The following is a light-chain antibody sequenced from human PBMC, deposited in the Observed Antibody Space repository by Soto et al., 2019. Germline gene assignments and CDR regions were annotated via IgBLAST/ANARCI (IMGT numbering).Light chain of an antibody. Sequence: DIQMTQSPSSLSASVGDRVTITCQASQDITTYLNWYQQKPGKAPKLLIYDASNLETGVPSRFTGGGSGTDFTFTITNLQPEDIATYYCQQYNNLPFTFGPGTKVD. V-gene: IGKV1-33*01. CDR1: QDITTY. CDR3: QQYNNLPFT. CDR2: DAS. J-gene: IGKJ3*01.